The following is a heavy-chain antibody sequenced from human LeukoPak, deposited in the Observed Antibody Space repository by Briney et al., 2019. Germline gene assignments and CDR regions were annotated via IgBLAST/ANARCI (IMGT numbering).Heavy chain of an antibody. CDR3: ARPLYSSLPIDP. D-gene: IGHD6-6*01. CDR1: GFTFSSYA. V-gene: IGHV3-23*01. J-gene: IGHJ5*02. Sequence: GGSLRLSCAASGFTFSSYAMSWVRQAPGKGLEWVSAIGGSGGSTYYADSVKGRFTISRDNSKNTLYLQMNSLRAEDTAVYYCARPLYSSLPIDPWGQGTLVTVSS. CDR2: IGGSGGST.